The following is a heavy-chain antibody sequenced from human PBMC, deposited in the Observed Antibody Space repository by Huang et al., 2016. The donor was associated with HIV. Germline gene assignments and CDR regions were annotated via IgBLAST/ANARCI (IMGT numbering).Heavy chain of an antibody. V-gene: IGHV5-51*03. CDR3: ATTDASLATSFDH. CDR1: GYIFSNYW. J-gene: IGHJ4*02. Sequence: EVQLEQSGAEVKKPGESLKISCKASGYIFSNYWIGWVRQVPGKGLEWMGFVYRGNSDTRYGPSFYGRVTVSVDKSIATAYLQWSSLRPSDTARYYCATTDASLATSFDHWGRGTMLTVSS. CDR2: VYRGNSDT.